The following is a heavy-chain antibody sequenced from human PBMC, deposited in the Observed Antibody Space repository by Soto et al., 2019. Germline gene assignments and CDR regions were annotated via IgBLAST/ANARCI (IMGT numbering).Heavy chain of an antibody. V-gene: IGHV1-69*06. J-gene: IGHJ4*02. CDR3: ARVGGVGAPPGADY. CDR2: IIPIFGTA. D-gene: IGHD1-26*01. Sequence: SVKVSCKASGGTFSSYAISWVRQAPGQGLEWMGGIIPIFGTANYAQKFQGRVTITADKSTSTAYMELSSLRSEDTAVYFCARVGGVGAPPGADYWGQGTLVTVSS. CDR1: GGTFSSYA.